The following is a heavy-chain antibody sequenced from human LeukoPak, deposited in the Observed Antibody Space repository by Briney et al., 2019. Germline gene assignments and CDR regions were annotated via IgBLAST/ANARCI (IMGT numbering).Heavy chain of an antibody. CDR3: AKDGLSYCFFLEV. D-gene: IGHD3-10*01. V-gene: IGHV3-23*01. CDR2: ISGSGGST. CDR1: GFTFSSYG. J-gene: IGHJ6*03. Sequence: GGSLRLSCAASGFTFSSYGMSWVRQAPGKGLEWVSAISGSGGSTYYADSVKGRFTISRDNSKNTLYLQMNSLRAEDTAVYYCAKDGLSYCFFLEVWGKGTTVTVSS.